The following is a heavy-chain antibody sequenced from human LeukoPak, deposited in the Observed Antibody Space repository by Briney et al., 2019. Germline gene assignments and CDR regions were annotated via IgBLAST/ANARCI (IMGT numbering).Heavy chain of an antibody. CDR3: ARRRYSGSSQHFDY. J-gene: IGHJ4*02. D-gene: IGHD1-26*01. Sequence: PGGSLRLSCAASGFTFSSYAMSWVRQAPGKGLEWVSTISGGGGTPYYADSVKGRVTISRDNAKNSLYLQMNTLRTEDTAAYYCARRRYSGSSQHFDYGGLGTLVTVTS. CDR1: GFTFSSYA. V-gene: IGHV3-23*01. CDR2: ISGGGGTP.